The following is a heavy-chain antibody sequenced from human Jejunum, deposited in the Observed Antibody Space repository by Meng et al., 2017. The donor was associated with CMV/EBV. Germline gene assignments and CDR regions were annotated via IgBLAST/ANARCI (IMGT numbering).Heavy chain of an antibody. D-gene: IGHD1-1*01. CDR1: GESISSNTLY. Sequence: GESISSNTLYWGWVRQPPGKGLEWIGNVYYPANTYYNRSLQSRATISVDTSKNQFSLKLRSVTAADTAMYFCAKTSTYGSSPTVYWGQGTLVTVSS. CDR3: AKTSTYGSSPTVY. CDR2: VYYPANT. V-gene: IGHV4-39*07. J-gene: IGHJ4*02.